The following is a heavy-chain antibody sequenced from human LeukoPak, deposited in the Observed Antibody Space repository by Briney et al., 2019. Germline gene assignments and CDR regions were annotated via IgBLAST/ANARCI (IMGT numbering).Heavy chain of an antibody. Sequence: GGSLRLSCAASGFTFSSRWMSWVRQAPGKGLEWVANIKGDGSEKYYVDSVKGRFTISRDNAKNSLYLQMNSLRAEDTAVYYCARDEVATTFDYWGQGTLVTVSS. CDR3: ARDEVATTFDY. V-gene: IGHV3-7*04. J-gene: IGHJ4*02. CDR1: GFTFSSRW. D-gene: IGHD4-23*01. CDR2: IKGDGSEK.